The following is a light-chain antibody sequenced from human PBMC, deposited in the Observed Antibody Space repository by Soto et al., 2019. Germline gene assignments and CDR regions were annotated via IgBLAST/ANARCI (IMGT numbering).Light chain of an antibody. Sequence: QPVLTQSPSASASLGASVKLTCTLSSGHSSYAIAWHQQQPEKGPRYLMKLNSDGSHTKGDGIPDRFSGSSSGAERYLTISSLQSEDAAEYYCQTWGTGIQVFGGGTQLTVL. J-gene: IGLJ2*01. V-gene: IGLV4-69*01. CDR3: QTWGTGIQV. CDR1: SGHSSYA. CDR2: LNSDGSH.